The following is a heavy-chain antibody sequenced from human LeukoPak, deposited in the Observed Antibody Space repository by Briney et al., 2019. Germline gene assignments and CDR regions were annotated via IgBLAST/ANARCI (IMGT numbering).Heavy chain of an antibody. V-gene: IGHV3-33*01. CDR2: IWCDGSNK. Sequence: TGGSLRLSCAASGFTFSSYGMHWVRQAPGKGLEWVAVIWCDGSNKYYADSVKGRFTISRDNSKNTLYLQMNSLRAEDTAVYYCARDSRLSYPDYWGQGTLVTVSS. CDR3: ARDSRLSYPDY. J-gene: IGHJ4*02. D-gene: IGHD3-16*02. CDR1: GFTFSSYG.